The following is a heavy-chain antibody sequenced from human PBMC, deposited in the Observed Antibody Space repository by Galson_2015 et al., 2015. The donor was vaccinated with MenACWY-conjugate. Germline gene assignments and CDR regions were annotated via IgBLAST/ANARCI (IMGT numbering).Heavy chain of an antibody. CDR1: GFTFNNYW. Sequence: SLRLSCAASGFTFNNYWMNWVRQAPGKGLEWVASIKEDGSDKYYVDSVKGRFTISRDNAQNSLYLQMNSLRADDTAVYYCARDLGSCSGGTCYSVYDSWGQGTLVTVSS. D-gene: IGHD2-15*01. J-gene: IGHJ4*02. CDR2: IKEDGSDK. V-gene: IGHV3-7*03. CDR3: ARDLGSCSGGTCYSVYDS.